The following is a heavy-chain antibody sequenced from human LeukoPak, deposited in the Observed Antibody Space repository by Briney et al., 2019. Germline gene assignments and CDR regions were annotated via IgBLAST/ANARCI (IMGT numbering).Heavy chain of an antibody. Sequence: PGGSLRLSCAASGFTFSDYVMSWVRQAPGKGLEWVSAISGSGGSTYYADSVKGRFTVSRDNFKNTVYLQMNSLRAEDTAVYYCARDRSITLVRGADYWGQGTLLTVSS. D-gene: IGHD3-10*01. V-gene: IGHV3-23*01. CDR2: ISGSGGST. J-gene: IGHJ4*02. CDR1: GFTFSDYV. CDR3: ARDRSITLVRGADY.